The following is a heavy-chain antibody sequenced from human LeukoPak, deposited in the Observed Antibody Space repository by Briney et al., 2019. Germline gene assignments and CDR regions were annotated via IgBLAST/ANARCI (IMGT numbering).Heavy chain of an antibody. CDR3: AGYSSGRYFYFDY. V-gene: IGHV3-7*01. J-gene: IGHJ4*02. Sequence: GGSLRLSCAASGFTFSSYWMSWVRQAPGKGLEWVANIKQDGSEKYYVDSVKGRFTISRDNAKNSLYLQMNSLRAEDTAVYYCAGYSSGRYFYFDYWGQGTLVTVSS. D-gene: IGHD6-19*01. CDR2: IKQDGSEK. CDR1: GFTFSSYW.